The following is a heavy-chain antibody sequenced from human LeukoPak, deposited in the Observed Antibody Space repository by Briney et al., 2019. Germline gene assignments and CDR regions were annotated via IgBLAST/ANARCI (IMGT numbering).Heavy chain of an antibody. CDR2: ISYEGGNK. D-gene: IGHD5-24*01. CDR1: GFIFSTYG. CDR3: AKDRHRGGYDPDGMDV. Sequence: GRSLRLSCVASGFIFSTYGMNWVRQAPGKGLEWVAVISYEGGNKDYSDSVEGRFTISRDNSKSTLYLQLNSLRADDTAVYYCAKDRHRGGYDPDGMDVWGQGTTVTVSS. J-gene: IGHJ6*02. V-gene: IGHV3-30*18.